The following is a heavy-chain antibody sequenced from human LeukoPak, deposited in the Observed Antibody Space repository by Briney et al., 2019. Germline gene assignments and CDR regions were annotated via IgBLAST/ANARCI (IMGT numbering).Heavy chain of an antibody. V-gene: IGHV3-23*01. CDR3: AKDPAKIYDSSGYDDAFDI. CDR2: ISGSGGST. CDR1: GFTFSSYA. Sequence: PGGSLRLSCAASGFTFSSYAMSWVRQAPGKGLEWVSAISGSGGSTYYADSVKGRFTISRDNSKNTLYLQMNSLRAEDTAVYYCAKDPAKIYDSSGYDDAFDIWGQGTMVTVSS. J-gene: IGHJ3*02. D-gene: IGHD3-22*01.